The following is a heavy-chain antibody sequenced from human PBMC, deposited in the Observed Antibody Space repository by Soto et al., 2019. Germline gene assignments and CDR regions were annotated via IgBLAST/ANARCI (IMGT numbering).Heavy chain of an antibody. Sequence: PSETLSLTCTVSGGSISSYYWSWIRQPPGKGLEWIGYIYYSGSTNYNPSLKSRVTISVDTSKNQFSLKLSSVTAADTAVYSCGRHQDSIAARPGRFDPWGQGTLVTVSS. CDR2: IYYSGST. J-gene: IGHJ5*02. CDR1: GGSISSYY. CDR3: GRHQDSIAARPGRFDP. V-gene: IGHV4-59*08. D-gene: IGHD6-13*01.